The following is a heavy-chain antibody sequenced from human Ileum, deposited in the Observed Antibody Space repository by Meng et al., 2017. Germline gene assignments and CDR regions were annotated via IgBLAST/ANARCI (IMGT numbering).Heavy chain of an antibody. J-gene: IGHJ5*02. CDR2: IYYSGST. CDR3: ARENTIFGVVWGSWFDP. D-gene: IGHD3-3*01. V-gene: IGHV4-30-4*01. CDR1: GGSISSGDYY. Sequence: QVQLQESGSGLVKPSQTLSLTCTVPGGSISSGDYYWSWIRQPPGKGLEWIGYIYYSGSTYYNPSLKSRVTISVDTSKNQFSLKLSSVTAADTAVYYCARENTIFGVVWGSWFDPWGQGTLVTVSS.